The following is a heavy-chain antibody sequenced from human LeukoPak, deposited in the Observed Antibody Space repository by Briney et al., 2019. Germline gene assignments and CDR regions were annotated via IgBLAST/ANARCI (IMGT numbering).Heavy chain of an antibody. J-gene: IGHJ6*03. V-gene: IGHV3-21*01. Sequence: GGSLRLSCEASGFTFSRYSLTWVRQAPGKGLEWVSSISSSSSYIYYADSVKGRFTISRDNAKNSLYLQMNSLRAEDTAVYYCARRKWFGFDYYYMDVWGKGTTVTISS. CDR1: GFTFSRYS. CDR3: ARRKWFGFDYYYMDV. CDR2: ISSSSSYI. D-gene: IGHD3-10*01.